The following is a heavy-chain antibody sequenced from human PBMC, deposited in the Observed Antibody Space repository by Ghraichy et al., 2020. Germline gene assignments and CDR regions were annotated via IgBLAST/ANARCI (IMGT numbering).Heavy chain of an antibody. Sequence: SQTLSLTCTVSGGSISSYYWSWIRQPPGKGLEWIGYIYYSGSTNYNPSLKSRVTISVDTSKNQFSLKLSSVTAADTAVYYCARVGVSGPYYYYYMDVWGKGTTVTVSS. CDR3: ARVGVSGPYYYYYMDV. CDR2: IYYSGST. J-gene: IGHJ6*03. D-gene: IGHD3-10*01. V-gene: IGHV4-59*01. CDR1: GGSISSYY.